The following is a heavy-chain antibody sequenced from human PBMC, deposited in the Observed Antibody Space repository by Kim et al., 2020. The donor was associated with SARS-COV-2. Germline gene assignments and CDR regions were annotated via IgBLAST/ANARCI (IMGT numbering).Heavy chain of an antibody. CDR1: GFTFSSYS. J-gene: IGHJ6*02. Sequence: GGSLRLSCAASGFTFSSYSMNWVRQAPGKGLEWVSSISSSSSYIYYADSVKGRFTISRDNAKNSLYLQMNSLRAEDTAVYYCARDKQPHSYYYGMDVWGQGTTVTVSS. V-gene: IGHV3-21*01. CDR2: ISSSSSYI. CDR3: ARDKQPHSYYYGMDV. D-gene: IGHD5-18*01.